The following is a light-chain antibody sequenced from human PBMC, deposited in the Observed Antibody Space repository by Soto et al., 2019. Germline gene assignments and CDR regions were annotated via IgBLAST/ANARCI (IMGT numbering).Light chain of an antibody. J-gene: IGLJ2*01. CDR2: ANS. CDR3: QSYDSSLSGSVV. Sequence: LTQPPSVSGAPGQRVTISCTGSSSNIGAGYDVHWYQQLPGTAPKVLIYANSHRPSGVPDRFSGSQSGTSASLAITGLQAEDEADYYCQSYDSSLSGSVVFGGGTKVTVL. V-gene: IGLV1-40*01. CDR1: SSNIGAGYD.